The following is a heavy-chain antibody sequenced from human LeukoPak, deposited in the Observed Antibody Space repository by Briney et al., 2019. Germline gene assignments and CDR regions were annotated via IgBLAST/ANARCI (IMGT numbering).Heavy chain of an antibody. V-gene: IGHV2-5*02. CDR2: IYWDDDK. J-gene: IGHJ5*02. CDR3: AREETSIAAAGMSTWFDP. D-gene: IGHD6-13*01. Sequence: SGPTLVNPTQTLTLTCTFSGFSLSTSGVGVGWIRQPPGKALEWLALIYWDDDKRYSPSLKSRLTITKDTSKNQVVLTMTNMDPVDTATYYCAREETSIAAAGMSTWFDPWGQGTLVTVSS. CDR1: GFSLSTSGVG.